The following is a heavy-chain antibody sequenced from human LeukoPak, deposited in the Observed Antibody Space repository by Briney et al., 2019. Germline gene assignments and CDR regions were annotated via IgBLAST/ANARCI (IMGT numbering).Heavy chain of an antibody. J-gene: IGHJ4*02. CDR3: ARGGTPFDY. CDR1: GYTFTSYG. V-gene: IGHV1-69*04. Sequence: VASVKVSCKASGYTFTSYGISWVRQAPGQGLEWMGRIIPILGIANYAQKFQGRVTITADKSTSTAYMELSSLRSEDTAVYYCARGGTPFDYWGQGTLVTVSS. D-gene: IGHD2-15*01. CDR2: IIPILGIA.